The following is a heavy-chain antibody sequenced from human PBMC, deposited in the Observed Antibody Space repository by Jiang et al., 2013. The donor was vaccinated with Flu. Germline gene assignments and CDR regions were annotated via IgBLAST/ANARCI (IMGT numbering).Heavy chain of an antibody. Sequence: LEWVSSISSYSSYIYYADSLKGRFIISRDNSKNTLYLQMNSLRVEDTAVYYCARDSPYSENSEDFDYWGQGTLVTVSS. V-gene: IGHV3-21*01. CDR3: ARDSPYSENSEDFDY. D-gene: IGHD4-23*01. J-gene: IGHJ4*02. CDR2: ISSYSSYI.